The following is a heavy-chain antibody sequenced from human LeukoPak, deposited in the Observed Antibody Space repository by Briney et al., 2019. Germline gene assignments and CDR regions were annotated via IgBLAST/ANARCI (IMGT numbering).Heavy chain of an antibody. V-gene: IGHV4-38-2*01. J-gene: IGHJ4*02. CDR1: GYSISSGYY. Sequence: PSETLSLTCAVSGYSISSGYYWGWIRQPPGKGLEWIGSIYHSGSTHYNPSLKSRVTISVDTSKNQFSLKLSSVTAADTAVYYCARCDQLQYFDYWGQGTLVTVSS. D-gene: IGHD2-2*01. CDR2: IYHSGST. CDR3: ARCDQLQYFDY.